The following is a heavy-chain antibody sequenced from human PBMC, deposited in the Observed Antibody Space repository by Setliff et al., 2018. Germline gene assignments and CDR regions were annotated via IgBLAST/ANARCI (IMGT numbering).Heavy chain of an antibody. CDR3: ARDRPEVVIDAARALFDH. J-gene: IGHJ4*02. CDR1: GYTFPSYG. Sequence: ASVKVSCKASGYTFPSYGISWVRQAPGQGLEWMGWISAYNGYIIYEQKFQGRVTMTTDTSTSTAYMELRSLRSDDTAVYYCARDRPEVVIDAARALFDHWGQGALVTVSS. D-gene: IGHD2-15*01. CDR2: ISAYNGYI. V-gene: IGHV1-18*01.